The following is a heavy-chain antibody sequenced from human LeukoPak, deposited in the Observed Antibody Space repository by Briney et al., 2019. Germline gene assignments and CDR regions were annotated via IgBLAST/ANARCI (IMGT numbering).Heavy chain of an antibody. J-gene: IGHJ3*02. CDR1: GGSISSNY. V-gene: IGHV4-59*08. CDR3: ARYVSGSPGAFDI. Sequence: SETLSLTCTVSGGSISSNYWSWIRQPPGKGLEWIGYIYYSGSTSYSPSLKSRVAISLDTSKNQFSLKLTSVTAVDTAVYYCARYVSGSPGAFDIWGQGTMVTVSS. D-gene: IGHD3-10*01. CDR2: IYYSGST.